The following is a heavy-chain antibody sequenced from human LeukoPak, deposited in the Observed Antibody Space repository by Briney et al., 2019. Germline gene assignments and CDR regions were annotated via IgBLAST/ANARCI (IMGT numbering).Heavy chain of an antibody. V-gene: IGHV3-7*05. Sequence: RGSLRLSCAASGFTLSTYWMSWVRQAPGTGLEWVANIKDNGNEKHYGDSVKGRFTISRDNAKNSLYLQMNSLRAEDTAVYYCARDNGGSGWVHWGQGTLVTVSS. CDR2: IKDNGNEK. J-gene: IGHJ4*02. CDR3: ARDNGGSGWVH. D-gene: IGHD6-19*01. CDR1: GFTLSTYW.